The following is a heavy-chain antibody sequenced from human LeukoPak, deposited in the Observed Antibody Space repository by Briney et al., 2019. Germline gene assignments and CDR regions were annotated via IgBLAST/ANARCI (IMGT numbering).Heavy chain of an antibody. CDR3: ARDWVYKIDY. CDR2: ISHDVII. CDR1: GFTFSSYV. V-gene: IGHV3-74*01. J-gene: IGHJ4*02. D-gene: IGHD5-24*01. Sequence: GGSLRLSCETAGFTFSSYVMHRVRRTPGKGLVWVSRISHDVIISYADSVKGRFTISRDNAKNTLTLQMNSLRVEDTDVYFCARDWVYKIDYWGRGTLVTVSS.